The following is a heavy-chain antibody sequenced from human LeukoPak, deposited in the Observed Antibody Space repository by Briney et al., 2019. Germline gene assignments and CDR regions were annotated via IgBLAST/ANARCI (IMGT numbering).Heavy chain of an antibody. CDR1: GFTFSSYA. D-gene: IGHD2-15*01. V-gene: IGHV3-48*04. J-gene: IGHJ4*02. CDR2: ISSSGSTI. Sequence: GGSLRLSCAASGFTFSSYAMHWVRQAPGKGLEWVSYISSSGSTIYYADSVKGRFTISRDNAKNSLYLQMNRLRAEDTAVYYCARDQHFKDIVVVVAAHFDYWGQGTLVTVSS. CDR3: ARDQHFKDIVVVVAAHFDY.